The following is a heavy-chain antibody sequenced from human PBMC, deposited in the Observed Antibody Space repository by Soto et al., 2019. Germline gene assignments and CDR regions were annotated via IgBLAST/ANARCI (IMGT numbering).Heavy chain of an antibody. Sequence: EVQLVETGGGLIQPGGSLRLSCAASGFTVSSNYMSWVRQAPGKGLEWVSVIYSGGSTYYADSVKGRFTISRDNSKSTLYLQMNSVRAEDTAVYYCARELYDSGGYYQDSRGYFDYWGKGTLDTVSS. CDR1: GFTVSSNY. CDR2: IYSGGST. D-gene: IGHD3-22*01. J-gene: IGHJ4*02. V-gene: IGHV3-53*02. CDR3: ARELYDSGGYYQDSRGYFDY.